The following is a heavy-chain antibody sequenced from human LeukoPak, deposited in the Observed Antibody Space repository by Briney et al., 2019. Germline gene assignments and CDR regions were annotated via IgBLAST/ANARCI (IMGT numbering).Heavy chain of an antibody. Sequence: PGGSLRLSCAASEYTFSSYEMNWVRQAPGKGLEWVSYISSSGSTIYYADSVKGRFTISRDNAKNSLYLQMNSLRAEDTAVYYCARVRTFGGVIVGFDYWGQGTLVTVSS. CDR1: EYTFSSYE. CDR2: ISSSGSTI. CDR3: ARVRTFGGVIVGFDY. J-gene: IGHJ4*02. V-gene: IGHV3-48*03. D-gene: IGHD3-16*02.